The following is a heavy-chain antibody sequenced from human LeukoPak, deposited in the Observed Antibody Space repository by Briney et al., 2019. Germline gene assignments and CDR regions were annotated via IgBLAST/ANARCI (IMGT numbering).Heavy chain of an antibody. D-gene: IGHD3-22*01. CDR2: IYPGDSDT. CDR1: GYSFTSYW. CDR3: ARPPYDSSGYFNFDY. J-gene: IGHJ4*02. V-gene: IGHV5-51*01. Sequence: GESLKISCKGSGYSFTSYWIGWVRQMPGKGLEWMGIIYPGDSDTRYSPSFQGQVTISADKSISTAYLQWSSLKASDTAMYYCARPPYDSSGYFNFDYWGQGTLVTVSS.